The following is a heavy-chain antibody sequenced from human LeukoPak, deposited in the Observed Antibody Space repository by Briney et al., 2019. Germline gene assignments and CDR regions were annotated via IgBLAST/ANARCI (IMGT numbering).Heavy chain of an antibody. CDR1: GLTFSSNS. Sequence: GGSLRLSCVASGLTFSSNSMSWVRQPPGMGLEWVSGISASGITVYADSVKGRLTISRDNSKNTLYLQMNNLRAEDTALYYCAKGFSVRGRFDPWGQGTQVTVSS. J-gene: IGHJ5*02. CDR2: ISASGIT. D-gene: IGHD2-15*01. CDR3: AKGFSVRGRFDP. V-gene: IGHV3-23*01.